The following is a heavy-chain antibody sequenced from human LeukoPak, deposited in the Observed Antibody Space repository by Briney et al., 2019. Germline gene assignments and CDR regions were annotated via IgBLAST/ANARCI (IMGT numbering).Heavy chain of an antibody. V-gene: IGHV1-18*01. CDR1: GYTFTSYG. D-gene: IGHD1-26*01. J-gene: IGHJ6*04. CDR3: ARNQYSGSYSPRDGMDV. Sequence: ASVKVSCKASGYTFTSYGISWVRQAPGQGLEWMGWISAYNGNTNYAQKLQSRVTMTTDTSTSTAYMELRSLRSDDTAVYYCARNQYSGSYSPRDGMDVWGKGTTVTVSS. CDR2: ISAYNGNT.